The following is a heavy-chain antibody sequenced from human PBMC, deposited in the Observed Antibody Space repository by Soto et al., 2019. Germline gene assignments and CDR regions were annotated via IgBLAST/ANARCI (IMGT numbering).Heavy chain of an antibody. Sequence: PSETLSLTCAFYGGSFRGYYWSWIRQPPGKGLEWIGEINHSGSSNYNPSLKRRVPISVDTSKNQFSLKLSSVTAADTAVYYCARGLYHQLPHRWGQGTLVTVSS. CDR3: ARGLYHQLPHR. CDR1: GGSFRGYY. V-gene: IGHV4-34*01. J-gene: IGHJ5*02. CDR2: INHSGSS. D-gene: IGHD2-2*01.